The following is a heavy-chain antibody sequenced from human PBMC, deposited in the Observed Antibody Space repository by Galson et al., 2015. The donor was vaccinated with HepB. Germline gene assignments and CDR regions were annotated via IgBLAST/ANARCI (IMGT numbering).Heavy chain of an antibody. CDR3: ARGGFYSSSSRVWAKRAFDI. D-gene: IGHD6-6*01. Sequence: LSLTCAVYGGSFSGYYWSWIRRPPGKGLEWIGEINHSGSTNYNPSLKSRVTISVDTSKNQFSLKLSSVTAADTAVYYCARGGFYSSSSRVWAKRAFDIWGQGTMVTVSS. J-gene: IGHJ3*02. CDR2: INHSGST. V-gene: IGHV4-34*01. CDR1: GGSFSGYY.